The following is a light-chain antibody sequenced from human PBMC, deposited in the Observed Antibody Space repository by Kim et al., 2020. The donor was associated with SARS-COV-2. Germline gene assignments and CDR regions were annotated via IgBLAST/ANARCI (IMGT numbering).Light chain of an antibody. V-gene: IGLV3-19*01. CDR3: NSRDSSGNHVL. Sequence: ALGQTVRITCQGDSLRGYYASWFQQKSGQAPILVMYGDKNRPSGIPDRFSGSGSGNTASLTSTGAQAEDEADYYCNSRDSSGNHVLFGGGTKLTVL. J-gene: IGLJ3*02. CDR1: SLRGYY. CDR2: GDK.